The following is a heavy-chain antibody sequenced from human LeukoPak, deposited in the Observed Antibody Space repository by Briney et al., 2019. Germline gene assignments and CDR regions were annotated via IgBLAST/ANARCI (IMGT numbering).Heavy chain of an antibody. J-gene: IGHJ4*02. V-gene: IGHV3-7*01. CDR3: ARDQGILFFDS. CDR1: GYTFSNYW. Sequence: GGSLRLSCSASGYTFSNYWMSWVRQAPGKGLEYVANIKQDGSETYYVDSVKGRFTISRGNAKNSLYLQMNSLRVEDTAVYYCARDQGILFFDSWGQGTLVTVSS. D-gene: IGHD2-21*01. CDR2: IKQDGSET.